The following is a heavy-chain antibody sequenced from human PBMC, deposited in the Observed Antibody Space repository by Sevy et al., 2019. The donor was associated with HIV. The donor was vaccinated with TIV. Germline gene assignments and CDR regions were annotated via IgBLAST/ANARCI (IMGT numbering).Heavy chain of an antibody. CDR2: INPNSGGT. V-gene: IGHV1-2*02. D-gene: IGHD3-22*01. CDR1: GYTFTGYY. J-gene: IGHJ3*02. CDR3: ARSLTLIRPNEAFDI. Sequence: ASVKVSCKASGYTFTGYYLHWVRQAPGQWLEWMGWINPNSGGTNYAQKFQGRVTMTRDSSISTAYMELSRLRSDDTAVYYCARSLTLIRPNEAFDIWGQGTMVTVSS.